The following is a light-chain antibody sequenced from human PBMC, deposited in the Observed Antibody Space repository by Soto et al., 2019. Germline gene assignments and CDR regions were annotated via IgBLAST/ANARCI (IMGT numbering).Light chain of an antibody. CDR3: QQDSSYWP. CDR2: DAS. J-gene: IGKJ1*01. CDR1: QSISRW. V-gene: IGKV1-5*01. Sequence: DIQMTQSPSSLSAYVGDRVTITCRASQSISRWLAWYQEKPGKAPKVLIYDASNLESGVPSRFSGSGSGTEFTLTISRLQPDDFATYYGQQDSSYWPFGQGTKVAI.